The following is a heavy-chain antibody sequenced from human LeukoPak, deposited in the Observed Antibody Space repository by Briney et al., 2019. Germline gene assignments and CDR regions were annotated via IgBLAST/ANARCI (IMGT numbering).Heavy chain of an antibody. CDR2: IYYSGST. CDR1: GGSISSGDYY. D-gene: IGHD3-22*01. Sequence: SETLSLTCIVSGGSISSGDYYWSWIRQPPGKGLEWIGYIYYSGSTYYNPSLKSRVTISVDTSKNQFSLKLSSVTAADTAVYYCASSGYYLRKGIDYWGQGTLVTVSS. J-gene: IGHJ4*02. CDR3: ASSGYYLRKGIDY. V-gene: IGHV4-30-4*01.